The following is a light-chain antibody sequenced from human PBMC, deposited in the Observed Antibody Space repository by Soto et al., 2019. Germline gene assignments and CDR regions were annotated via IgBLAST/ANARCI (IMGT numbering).Light chain of an antibody. CDR3: LHDYNYPYT. J-gene: IGKJ2*01. Sequence: IQMPQSPSSLSASVGDRVTIACLASQSISNYLNWYQQRPGKAPKRLIYAASSLQSGVPSRFSGSGSGTEFTLTISSLQPEDFATYYCLHDYNYPYTLGQGTKVDIK. CDR2: AAS. V-gene: IGKV1-17*01. CDR1: QSISNY.